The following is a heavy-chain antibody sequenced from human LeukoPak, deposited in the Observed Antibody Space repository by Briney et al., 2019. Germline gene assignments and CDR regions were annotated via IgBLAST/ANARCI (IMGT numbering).Heavy chain of an antibody. V-gene: IGHV1-18*01. J-gene: IGHJ4*02. CDR1: GYTFTSYG. D-gene: IGHD2-2*02. CDR3: ARQKRYCSSTSCNTGDY. CDR2: ISAYNGNT. Sequence: ASVKVSCKASGYTFTSYGISWVRQAPGQGLEWMGWISAYNGNTNYAQKLQGRVTMTTDTSTSTAYMELRSLRSDDTAVYYCARQKRYCSSTSCNTGDYWGQGTLVTVSS.